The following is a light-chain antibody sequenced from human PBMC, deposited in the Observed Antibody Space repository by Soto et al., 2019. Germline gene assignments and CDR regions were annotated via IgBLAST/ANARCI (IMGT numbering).Light chain of an antibody. CDR3: LQDYSYPRT. V-gene: IGKV1-6*01. CDR2: TAS. Sequence: AIQMTQSPFSLSASLADRVTITCRASQGIRDDLSWYQQKAGKAPKLLIFTASKLNSGVPSRFSGSFSGTNFSLTISDLQPEDCATYYCLQDYSYPRTFGQGTKV. CDR1: QGIRDD. J-gene: IGKJ1*01.